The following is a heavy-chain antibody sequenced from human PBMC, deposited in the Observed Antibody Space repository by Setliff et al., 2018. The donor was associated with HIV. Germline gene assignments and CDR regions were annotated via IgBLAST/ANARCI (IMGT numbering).Heavy chain of an antibody. CDR2: INPNSGGT. Sequence: GASVKVSCKASGYTFTGYFLHWVRQAPGQGLGWMGRINPNSGGTNYAQKFQGRVTMTRDTSISTAYTELSSLRSEDTATYYCARGFDSGWDRVDKFDPWGQGTLVTVSS. V-gene: IGHV1-2*06. CDR1: GYTFTGYF. CDR3: ARGFDSGWDRVDKFDP. J-gene: IGHJ5*02. D-gene: IGHD6-25*01.